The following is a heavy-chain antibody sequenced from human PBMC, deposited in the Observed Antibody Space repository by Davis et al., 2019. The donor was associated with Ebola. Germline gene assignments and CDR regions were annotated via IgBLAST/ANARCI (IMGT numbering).Heavy chain of an antibody. CDR3: ARVGYCSGGSCYSGLDY. V-gene: IGHV3-21*04. D-gene: IGHD2-15*01. Sequence: GGSLRLSCAASGFTFNNYAMNWVRQAPGRGLEWVSTITHSGDYTYYADSVKGRFTISRDNAKNSLYLQMNSLRAEDTAVYYCARVGYCSGGSCYSGLDYWGQGTLVTVSS. J-gene: IGHJ4*02. CDR2: ITHSGDYT. CDR1: GFTFNNYA.